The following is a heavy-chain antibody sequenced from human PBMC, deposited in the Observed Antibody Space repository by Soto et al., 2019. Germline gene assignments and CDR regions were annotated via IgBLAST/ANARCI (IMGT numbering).Heavy chain of an antibody. Sequence: SETLSLTCTVSGGSISSSSYYWGWIRQPPGKGLEWIGSIYYSGSTYYNPSLKSRVTISVDTSKNQFSLELSSVTPADTAVYYCARLVYGDFDYWGQGSLVTVSS. D-gene: IGHD4-17*01. V-gene: IGHV4-39*01. CDR1: GGSISSSSYY. CDR3: ARLVYGDFDY. CDR2: IYYSGST. J-gene: IGHJ4*02.